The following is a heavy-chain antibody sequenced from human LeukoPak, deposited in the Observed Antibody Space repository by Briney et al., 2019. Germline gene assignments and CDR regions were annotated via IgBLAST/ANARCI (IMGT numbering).Heavy chain of an antibody. D-gene: IGHD3-9*01. CDR1: GFTFSSYS. Sequence: GGSLRLSCAASGFTFSSYSMNWVRQAPGKGLEWVSSISGSSSYIYYADSVKGRFTISRDNAKNSLYVQMNSLRAEDTAVYYCAKGNRGGPYDILTGYSPLGYWGQGTLVTVSS. V-gene: IGHV3-21*01. CDR3: AKGNRGGPYDILTGYSPLGY. J-gene: IGHJ4*02. CDR2: ISGSSSYI.